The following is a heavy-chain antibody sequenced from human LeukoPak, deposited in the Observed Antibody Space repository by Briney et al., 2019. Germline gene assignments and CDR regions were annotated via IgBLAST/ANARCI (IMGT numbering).Heavy chain of an antibody. CDR2: IKQDGSEK. CDR3: ARDRLGDAFDI. D-gene: IGHD3-16*01. V-gene: IGHV3-7*01. CDR1: GFTFSNYW. Sequence: PGGSLRLSCAASGFTFSNYWMGWVRQAPGKGLEWVANIKQDGSEKRYVDPVKGRFTISRDNAKNSLYLQMNSLRAEDTAVYYCARDRLGDAFDIWGQGTMVTVSS. J-gene: IGHJ3*02.